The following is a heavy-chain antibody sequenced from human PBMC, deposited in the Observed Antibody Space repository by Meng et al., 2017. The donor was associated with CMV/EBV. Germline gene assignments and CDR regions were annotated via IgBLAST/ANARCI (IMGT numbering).Heavy chain of an antibody. Sequence: GESRKISCAASGSTFSSYAMHWVRQAPGKGLEWVAVISYDGSNKYYADSVKGRFTISRDNSKNTLYLQMNSLRAEDTAVYYCARDLGYGDYVGYFDYWGQGTLVTVSS. J-gene: IGHJ4*02. V-gene: IGHV3-30-3*01. D-gene: IGHD4-17*01. CDR3: ARDLGYGDYVGYFDY. CDR1: GSTFSSYA. CDR2: ISYDGSNK.